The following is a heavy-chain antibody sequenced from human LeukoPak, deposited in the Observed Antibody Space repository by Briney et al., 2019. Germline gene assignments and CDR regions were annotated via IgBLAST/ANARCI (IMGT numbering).Heavy chain of an antibody. J-gene: IGHJ4*02. D-gene: IGHD3-22*01. CDR2: IYTSGST. V-gene: IGHV4-61*02. CDR3: ARGTYYYDSSGYYGFDY. Sequence: SETLSLTCTVSGGSISSGSYYWSWIRQPAGKGLEWIGRIYTSGSTNYNPSLKSRVTISVDTSKNQFSLKLSSVTAADTAVYYCARGTYYYDSSGYYGFDYWGQGTLVTVS. CDR1: GGSISSGSYY.